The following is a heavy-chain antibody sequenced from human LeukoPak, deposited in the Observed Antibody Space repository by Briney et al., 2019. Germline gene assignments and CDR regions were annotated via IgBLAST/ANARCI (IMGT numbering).Heavy chain of an antibody. CDR2: IKQDESEK. CDR3: ARDVAGSLDY. V-gene: IGHV3-7*01. J-gene: IGHJ4*02. CDR1: GFTFSSYW. Sequence: GGSLRLSCVASGFTFSSYWMAWVRQAPGKGLEWVANIKQDESEKNYVDSVKGRFTISRDNAKNSLFLQMNSLRVEDTAVYYCARDVAGSLDYWGQGALVTVSS. D-gene: IGHD1-26*01.